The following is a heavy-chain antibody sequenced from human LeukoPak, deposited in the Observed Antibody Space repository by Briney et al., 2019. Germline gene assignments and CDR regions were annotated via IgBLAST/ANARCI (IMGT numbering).Heavy chain of an antibody. CDR2: IIPIFGTA. Sequence: ASVKVSCKASGGTFSSYAISWVRQAPGQGLEWMGGIIPIFGTANYAQKFQGRVTITTDEPTSTAYMELSSLRSEDTAVYYCARLNISGWDYYYYYMDVWGKGTTVTVSS. CDR3: ARLNISGWDYYYYYMDV. CDR1: GGTFSSYA. D-gene: IGHD2/OR15-2a*01. J-gene: IGHJ6*03. V-gene: IGHV1-69*05.